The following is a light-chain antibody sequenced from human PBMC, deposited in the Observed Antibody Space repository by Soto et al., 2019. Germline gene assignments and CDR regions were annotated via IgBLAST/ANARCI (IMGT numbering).Light chain of an antibody. J-gene: IGKJ1*01. CDR1: QNINTW. CDR3: QQYNEYSWT. Sequence: DIQMTQSPSTLSASVGARVTITCRASQNINTWLAWYQQKPGKAPKLLIYKASTLEGGVPSRFSGSGSGTDFTLSISSLQPDDFSTYYRQQYNEYSWTFGQGTKVEI. CDR2: KAS. V-gene: IGKV1-5*03.